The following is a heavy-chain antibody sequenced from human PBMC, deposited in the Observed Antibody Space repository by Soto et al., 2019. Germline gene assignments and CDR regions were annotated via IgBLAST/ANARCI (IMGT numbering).Heavy chain of an antibody. J-gene: IGHJ4*02. CDR1: GYTFTSNG. Sequence: QVQLVQSGAEVKKPGDSVKVSCKASGYTFTSNGISWVRQAPGQGLEWMGWISAYNGNTNYAQKLQGRVTMTTDTSTSTAYMELRSLRSDDTAVYYCARDLAYCGGACYPIDYWGQGTLVTVSS. D-gene: IGHD2-21*02. CDR3: ARDLAYCGGACYPIDY. V-gene: IGHV1-18*01. CDR2: ISAYNGNT.